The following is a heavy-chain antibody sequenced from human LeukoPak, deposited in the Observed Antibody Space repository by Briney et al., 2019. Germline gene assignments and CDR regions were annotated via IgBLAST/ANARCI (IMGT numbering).Heavy chain of an antibody. CDR1: GFTFSNYA. V-gene: IGHV3-30*18. J-gene: IGHJ6*02. D-gene: IGHD2-8*01. CDR3: AKESNAYYYYGMHV. Sequence: GGSLRLSCAASGFTFSNYAMHWVRQAPGKGLEWVAVMSYDGTNKYYPDSVKGRFTISRDNSYNTLYLQMDSLTAEDTAVYYCAKESNAYYYYGMHVWGQGTTVTVSS. CDR2: MSYDGTNK.